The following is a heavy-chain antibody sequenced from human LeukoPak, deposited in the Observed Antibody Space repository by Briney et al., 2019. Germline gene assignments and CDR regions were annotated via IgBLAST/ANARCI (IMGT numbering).Heavy chain of an antibody. Sequence: GGSLRLSCAASGFAFSFYAMSWLRQPPGKGLEWVSTINANSGTTSYAASVRGRFTISRDNSKNTLYLQMASLRIDDMAVYYCTRGGEAAGDYWGQGALVTVSS. V-gene: IGHV3-23*01. D-gene: IGHD6-13*01. J-gene: IGHJ4*02. CDR2: INANSGTT. CDR1: GFAFSFYA. CDR3: TRGGEAAGDY.